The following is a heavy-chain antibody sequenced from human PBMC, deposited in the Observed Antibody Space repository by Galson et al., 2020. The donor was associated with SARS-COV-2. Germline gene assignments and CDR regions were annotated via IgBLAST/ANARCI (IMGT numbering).Heavy chain of an antibody. D-gene: IGHD3-10*02. Sequence: GESLKISCVGSGFTFSRYGMSWVRQAPGQGLDCVATTSANTYYADSVRRRFIISRDDSKNTLYLQMNGLSADDTAVYYCAKDFVRGIGYMDVWGPGTTVTVSS. CDR3: AKDFVRGIGYMDV. J-gene: IGHJ6*03. CDR2: TSANT. V-gene: IGHV3-23*01. CDR1: GFTFSRYG.